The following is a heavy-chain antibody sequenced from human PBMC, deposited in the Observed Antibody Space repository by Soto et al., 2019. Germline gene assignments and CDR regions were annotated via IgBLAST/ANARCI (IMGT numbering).Heavy chain of an antibody. J-gene: IGHJ3*02. CDR2: IYYSGST. CDR1: GGSISSGGYY. D-gene: IGHD2-15*01. Sequence: PSETLSLTCTVSGGSISSGGYYWSWIRQHPGKGLEWIGYIYYSGSTYYNPSLKSRVTISVDTSKNQFSLKLSSVTAADTAVYYCAREGSEYCSGGRCYGGTKNAFDIWGQGTMVTVSS. V-gene: IGHV4-31*03. CDR3: AREGSEYCSGGRCYGGTKNAFDI.